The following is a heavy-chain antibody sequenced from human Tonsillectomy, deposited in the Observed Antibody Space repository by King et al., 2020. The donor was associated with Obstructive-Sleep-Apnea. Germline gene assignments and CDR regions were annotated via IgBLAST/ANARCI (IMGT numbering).Heavy chain of an antibody. V-gene: IGHV3-74*01. CDR2: INSDGSST. Sequence: EVQLVESGGGLVQPGGSLRLSCAASGFTFSSYWMHWVRQAPGKGLVWVSRINSDGSSTSYADSVKGRFTISRDNAKNTLYLQMNSLRAEDTAVYYCSSGDDLYYYDSSGYPLDYWGQGTLVTVSS. D-gene: IGHD3-22*01. CDR3: SSGDDLYYYDSSGYPLDY. CDR1: GFTFSSYW. J-gene: IGHJ4*02.